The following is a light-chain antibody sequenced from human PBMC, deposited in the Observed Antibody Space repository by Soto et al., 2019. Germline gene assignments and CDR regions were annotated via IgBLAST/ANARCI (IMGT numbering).Light chain of an antibody. Sequence: TVMTQSPATLSVSPGERVTLSCRASQSISSNLAWYQQKPGQAPRLLINGASTRATGIAARFSGSGSGTEFTLTISSLQSEDFAVYYCQQYNDWPFTFGHGTKVDVK. CDR3: QQYNDWPFT. CDR1: QSISSN. V-gene: IGKV3-15*01. J-gene: IGKJ3*01. CDR2: GAS.